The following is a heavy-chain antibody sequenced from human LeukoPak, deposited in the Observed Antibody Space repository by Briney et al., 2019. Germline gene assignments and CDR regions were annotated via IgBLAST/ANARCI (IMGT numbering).Heavy chain of an antibody. CDR3: AREVDYYGGDY. CDR2: IIPILGIA. V-gene: IGHV1-69*04. Sequence: GASMKVSCKASGGTFSSYAISWVRQAPGQGLEWMGRIIPILGIANYAQKFQGRVTITADKSTSTAYMELSSLRSEDTAVYYCAREVDYYGGDYWGQGTLVTVSS. D-gene: IGHD3-22*01. J-gene: IGHJ4*02. CDR1: GGTFSSYA.